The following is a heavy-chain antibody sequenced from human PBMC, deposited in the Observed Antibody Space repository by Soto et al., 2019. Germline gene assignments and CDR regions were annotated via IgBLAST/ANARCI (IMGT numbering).Heavy chain of an antibody. Sequence: EVQLLESGGHLVQPGGSQRLSCAPSGISFSTYAMSWVRQAPGKGLEWVSGISGSGGHTYYADSVKGRFTISRDSSKNTLYLQMNSLRAEDTDVYYCAKEGSYMGGAFDIWGPGTMVTVSS. D-gene: IGHD3-16*01. V-gene: IGHV3-23*01. J-gene: IGHJ3*02. CDR3: AKEGSYMGGAFDI. CDR1: GISFSTYA. CDR2: ISGSGGHT.